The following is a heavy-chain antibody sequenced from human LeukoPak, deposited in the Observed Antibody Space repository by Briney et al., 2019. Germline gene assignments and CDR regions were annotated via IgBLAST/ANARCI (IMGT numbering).Heavy chain of an antibody. CDR1: GGSISSHY. D-gene: IGHD6-13*01. V-gene: IGHV4-59*11. Sequence: PSETLSLTCTVSGGSISSHYWSWIRQPPGKGLEWIGYFYYSGTTSYSPSLESRDTMSIDTSKNQFSLKLTSITPADTAVYYCARAGSVADARYYYYYMDVWGEGTTVTVSS. J-gene: IGHJ6*03. CDR3: ARAGSVADARYYYYYMDV. CDR2: FYYSGTT.